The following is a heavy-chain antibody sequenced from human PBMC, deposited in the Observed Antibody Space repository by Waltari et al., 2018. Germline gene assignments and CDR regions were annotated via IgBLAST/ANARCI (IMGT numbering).Heavy chain of an antibody. CDR2: MNPNSGYP. Sequence: QVQLVQSGAEVKRPGASVKVSCKASGYTFTSYDINWVRQATGQGLEWMGWMNPNSGYPAYAQNFQGRVTITRDTAIRTAYMELSSLTSEDTAVYYCARGFRGHDAFDIWGQGTMVTVSS. CDR1: GYTFTSYD. D-gene: IGHD3-10*01. J-gene: IGHJ3*02. V-gene: IGHV1-8*01. CDR3: ARGFRGHDAFDI.